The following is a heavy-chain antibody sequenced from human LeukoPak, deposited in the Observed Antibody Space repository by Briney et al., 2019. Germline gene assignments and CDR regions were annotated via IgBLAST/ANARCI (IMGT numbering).Heavy chain of an antibody. CDR2: IYSGGST. CDR1: GFTVSSNY. Sequence: GGSLRLSCTASGFTVSSNYMTWVRQAPGKGLEGVSVIYSGGSTYYADSVKGRFVLSRDNSKNTLYLQMTSLRAEDTAFYYCARGTYGDYVDAFDIWGQGTMVTVSS. D-gene: IGHD4-17*01. CDR3: ARGTYGDYVDAFDI. J-gene: IGHJ3*02. V-gene: IGHV3-66*01.